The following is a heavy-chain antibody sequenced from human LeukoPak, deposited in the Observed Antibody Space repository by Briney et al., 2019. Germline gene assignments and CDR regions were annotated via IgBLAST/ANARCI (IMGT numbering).Heavy chain of an antibody. CDR2: ISSSSNYI. CDR3: ARDPSSGWYLKGWFDP. V-gene: IGHV3-21*01. D-gene: IGHD6-19*01. Sequence: GGSLRLSCAASGFTFSSYGMHWVRQAPGKGLEWVSSISSSSNYIYYADSVKGRFTISRDNAKNSLYLQMNSLRAEDTAVYYCARDPSSGWYLKGWFDPWGQGTLVTVSS. CDR1: GFTFSSYG. J-gene: IGHJ5*02.